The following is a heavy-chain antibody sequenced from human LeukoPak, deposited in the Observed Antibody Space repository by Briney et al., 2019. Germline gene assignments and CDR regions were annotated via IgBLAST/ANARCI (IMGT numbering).Heavy chain of an antibody. CDR3: ARHRAEMATITDDTFDM. D-gene: IGHD5-24*01. CDR2: IYYGGST. Sequence: PSETLSLTCTVSGGSISSSTYYWGWIRQLPGKGLEWIGSIYYGGSTYYNPSLKSRVTISVDTSKNQFSLRLSSMTAADTAVYYCARHRAEMATITDDTFDMWGQGTMVTVSS. CDR1: GGSISSSTYY. V-gene: IGHV4-39*01. J-gene: IGHJ3*02.